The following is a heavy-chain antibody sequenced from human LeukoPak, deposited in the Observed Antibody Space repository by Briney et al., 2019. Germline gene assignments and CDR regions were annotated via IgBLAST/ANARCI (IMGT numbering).Heavy chain of an antibody. V-gene: IGHV3-23*01. J-gene: IGHJ4*02. CDR3: VKDLGRYRNNCFDY. D-gene: IGHD1-26*01. CDR2: ISGSGGGT. CDR1: GFTFRNTA. Sequence: AGGSLRLFCAASGFTFRNTAMSWVRQAPEKGLEWVSTISGSGGGTYYADSVKGRFTISRDDSKNTLYLQMNSLRAEDTAVYYCVKDLGRYRNNCFDYWGQGTLVTVSS.